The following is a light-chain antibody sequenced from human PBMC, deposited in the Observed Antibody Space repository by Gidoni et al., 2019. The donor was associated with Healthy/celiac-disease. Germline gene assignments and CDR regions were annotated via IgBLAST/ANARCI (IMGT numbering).Light chain of an antibody. CDR1: QSVSSSY. J-gene: IGKJ1*01. CDR3: QQYGSSPQT. CDR2: GAS. V-gene: IGKV3-20*01. Sequence: EIVLTQSPGTLSLSPGERATLSCRASQSVSSSYFAGYQQKPGQAPRLLIYGASSRATGIPDRFSGSGSGTDFTLTISRLEPEDFAVYYCQQYGSSPQTFGQGTKVEIK.